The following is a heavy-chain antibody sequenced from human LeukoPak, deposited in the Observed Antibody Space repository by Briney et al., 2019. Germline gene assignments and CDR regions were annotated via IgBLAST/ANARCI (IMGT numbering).Heavy chain of an antibody. V-gene: IGHV1-69*01. CDR2: IIPKFGTS. CDR1: GDTVNIFA. J-gene: IGHJ4*02. Sequence: GSSVKVSCKASGDTVNIFAFTWVRQAPGQGLEWMGGIIPKFGTSDYAQRFQGRITITADESTSTTYMELNSLTSEDTAVYYCARWGGYCSSTACYVDRGNFDFWGQGTLVTVSS. D-gene: IGHD2-2*01. CDR3: ARWGGYCSSTACYVDRGNFDF.